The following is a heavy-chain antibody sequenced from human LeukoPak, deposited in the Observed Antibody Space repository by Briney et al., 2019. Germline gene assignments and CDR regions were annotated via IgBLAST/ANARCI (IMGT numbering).Heavy chain of an antibody. CDR2: ISGSGDST. J-gene: IGHJ3*02. CDR1: GFTFSTYA. Sequence: GGSLRLSCAASGFTFSTYAMSWVRQAPGKGLEWVSAISGSGDSTYYADSVKGRFTISRDNSRNTLYLQMNSLRAEDTAVYYCAKWRIASAGHDAFDIWGQGTMVTVSS. CDR3: AKWRIASAGHDAFDI. D-gene: IGHD6-13*01. V-gene: IGHV3-23*01.